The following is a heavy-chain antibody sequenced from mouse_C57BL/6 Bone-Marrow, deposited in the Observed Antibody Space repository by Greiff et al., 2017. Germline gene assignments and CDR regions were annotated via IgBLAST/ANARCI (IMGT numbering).Heavy chain of an antibody. D-gene: IGHD2-4*01. V-gene: IGHV1-62-2*01. J-gene: IGHJ2*01. CDR1: GYIFTEYT. Sequence: QVQLQQSGAELVKPGASVKLSCKASGYIFTEYTIHWVKQRPGKGLEWIGWFYPGSGSIKYNERFKDKATLTADKSSNTVYMELSRLTSEDSAVYFCARHERYYDYEGYFDYWGQGTTLTVSS. CDR2: FYPGSGSI. CDR3: ARHERYYDYEGYFDY.